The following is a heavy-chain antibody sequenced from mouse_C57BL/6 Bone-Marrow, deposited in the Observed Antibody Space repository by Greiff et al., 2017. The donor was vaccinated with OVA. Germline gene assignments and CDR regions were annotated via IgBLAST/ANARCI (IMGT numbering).Heavy chain of an antibody. V-gene: IGHV1-64*01. CDR1: GYTFTSYW. CDR2: IHPNSGST. CDR3: ARRLRFWYFYV. Sequence: QVQLQQPGAELVKPGASVKLSCKASGYTFTSYWMHWVKQRPGQGLEWIGMIHPNSGSTNYNEKFKSKATLTVDKSSSPAYMQLSSLTSEDSAVYYCARRLRFWYFYVWGTGTTVTVSS. J-gene: IGHJ1*03. D-gene: IGHD1-1*01.